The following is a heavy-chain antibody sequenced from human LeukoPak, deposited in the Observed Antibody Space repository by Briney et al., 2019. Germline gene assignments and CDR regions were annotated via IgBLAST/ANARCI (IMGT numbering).Heavy chain of an antibody. D-gene: IGHD2-8*01. J-gene: IGHJ4*02. Sequence: PSETLSLTCAVYGGSFSGYYWSWIRQPPGKGLEWIGEINHSGSTNYNPSLKSRVTISVDTSKNQFSLKLSSVTAADTAVYYCASQPSGYCTNGVCLDYWGQGTLVTVS. CDR3: ASQPSGYCTNGVCLDY. V-gene: IGHV4-34*01. CDR2: INHSGST. CDR1: GGSFSGYY.